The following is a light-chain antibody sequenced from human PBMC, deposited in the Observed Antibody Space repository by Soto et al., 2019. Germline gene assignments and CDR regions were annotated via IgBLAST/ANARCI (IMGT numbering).Light chain of an antibody. V-gene: IGKV4-1*01. CDR2: WAS. CDR3: QQYYSTPS. CDR1: QSVFYSSTNKNY. Sequence: DIVMTQSPDSLAVSLGERATINCKSSQSVFYSSTNKNYLAWYQQKPGQPPKLLIYWASIRESGVPARFSGSGSGTDFTLTISSLQAEDVAVYYCQQYYSTPSFGPGTKVDIK. J-gene: IGKJ3*01.